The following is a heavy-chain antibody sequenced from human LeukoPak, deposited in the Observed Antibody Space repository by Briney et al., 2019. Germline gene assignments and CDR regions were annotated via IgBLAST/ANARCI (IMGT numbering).Heavy chain of an antibody. Sequence: ASVKLSCKVSGYTLTELSMHWVRQAPGKGLEWMGGFDPEDGETIYAQKFQGSVTMTEDTSTDTAYMELSSLRSEDTAVYDCAASIVGAAIFDYWGQGTLVTVSS. CDR1: GYTLTELS. J-gene: IGHJ4*02. D-gene: IGHD1-26*01. CDR3: AASIVGAAIFDY. CDR2: FDPEDGET. V-gene: IGHV1-24*01.